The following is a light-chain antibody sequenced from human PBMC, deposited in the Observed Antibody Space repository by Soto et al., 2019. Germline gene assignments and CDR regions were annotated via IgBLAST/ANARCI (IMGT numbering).Light chain of an antibody. J-gene: IGKJ2*01. CDR1: QNILYSSNNKNY. CDR3: QQYYSTPYT. CDR2: WAS. Sequence: DIVMTQSPDSLAVSLGERATINCKSSQNILYSSNNKNYLAWYQQKPGQPPKLLIYWASTRESGVPDRFSGSGSGTDLTLTTSSLQTEDVAVYYCQQYYSTPYTFGQGTKLEIK. V-gene: IGKV4-1*01.